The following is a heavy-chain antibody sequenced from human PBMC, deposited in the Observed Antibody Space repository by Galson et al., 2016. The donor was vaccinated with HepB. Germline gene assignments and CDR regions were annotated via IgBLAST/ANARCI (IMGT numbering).Heavy chain of an antibody. V-gene: IGHV3-33*01. Sequence: SLRLSCAVSGFTFSGYGMHWVRQAPGKGLEWVAGVRYDGSNYYYADSVKGRLTISRDNFRNTLYLQLSSVTLADTAMYFCARPIGSHGDNVWYFDLWGRGTLVSVSS. J-gene: IGHJ2*01. CDR1: GFTFSGYG. CDR2: VRYDGSNY. D-gene: IGHD4-17*01. CDR3: ARPIGSHGDNVWYFDL.